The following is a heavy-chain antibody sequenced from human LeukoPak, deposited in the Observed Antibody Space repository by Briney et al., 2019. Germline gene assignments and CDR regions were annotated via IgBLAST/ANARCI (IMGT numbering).Heavy chain of an antibody. Sequence: GESLKISCKGSGYSVSNYWIGWVRQMPGKGLEWMGIIYPGDSETRCSPSFQGQVTISADKSISTAYLQWSSLKASDTAMYYCATQTGMTTHFDYWGQGTLVTVSS. J-gene: IGHJ4*02. CDR2: IYPGDSET. D-gene: IGHD4-11*01. CDR1: GYSVSNYW. V-gene: IGHV5-51*01. CDR3: ATQTGMTTHFDY.